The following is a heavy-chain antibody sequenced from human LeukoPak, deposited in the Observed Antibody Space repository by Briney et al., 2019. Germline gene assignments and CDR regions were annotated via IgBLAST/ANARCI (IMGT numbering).Heavy chain of an antibody. CDR3: ARYCDTTICYRY. CDR2: IYPSDSDT. CDR1: GYTFTNYW. V-gene: IGHV5-51*01. J-gene: IGHJ4*02. D-gene: IGHD2-2*01. Sequence: GESLKISCQGSGYTFTNYWIGWVRQMPGKGLEWMGIIYPSDSDTIYNPSFQGKVTISVDKSTNTAYLQGSSLKASDTAMYFCARYCDTTICYRYWGQGTLVTVSS.